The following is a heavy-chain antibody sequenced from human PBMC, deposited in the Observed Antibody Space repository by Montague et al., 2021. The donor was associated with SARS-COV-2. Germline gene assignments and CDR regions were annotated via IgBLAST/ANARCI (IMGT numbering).Heavy chain of an antibody. CDR1: GGSITGYY. V-gene: IGHV4-59*01. CDR2: IYDGGAV. Sequence: SETLSLTSTVSGGSITGYYWSWLRRSPGKGLEWIAYIYDGGAVNYNPSLVSRVTISTDTSKNQLSLKVNSVTAADTAVYYCVRDHPYGGPRGAYDIWGQGTVVTVSS. J-gene: IGHJ3*02. CDR3: VRDHPYGGPRGAYDI. D-gene: IGHD4-23*01.